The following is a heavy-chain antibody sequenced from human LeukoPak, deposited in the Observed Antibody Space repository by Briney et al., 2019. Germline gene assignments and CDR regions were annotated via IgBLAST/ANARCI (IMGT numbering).Heavy chain of an antibody. D-gene: IGHD6-19*01. CDR2: IYYSGST. CDR3: ARHLRSGWYDY. CDR1: GGSLSSSSYY. V-gene: IGHV4-39*01. Sequence: SETLSLTCTVSGGSLSSSSYYWGWIRQPPGKGLEWIGSIYYSGSTYYNPSLKSRVTISVDTSKNQFSLKLSSVTAADTAVYYCARHLRSGWYDYWGQGTLVTVSS. J-gene: IGHJ4*02.